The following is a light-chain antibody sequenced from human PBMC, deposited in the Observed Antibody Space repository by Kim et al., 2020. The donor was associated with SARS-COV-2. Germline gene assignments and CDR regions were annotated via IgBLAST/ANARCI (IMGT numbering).Light chain of an antibody. CDR3: MQGLQPLYS. V-gene: IGKV2D-29*01. J-gene: IGKJ2*03. Sequence: LVMTQTPLSLSVTLGQPASISCKSSQSLLHSDGKITLYWYLQKPGQPPQRLIYEVSKRFSGVPERFSGSGSGTDFTLKISRVGAEDIGLYYCMQGLQPLYSFGQGTKLEF. CDR2: EVS. CDR1: QSLLHSDGKIT.